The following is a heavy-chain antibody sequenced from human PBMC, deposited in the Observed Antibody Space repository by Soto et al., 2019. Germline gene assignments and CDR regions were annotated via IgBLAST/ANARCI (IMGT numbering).Heavy chain of an antibody. V-gene: IGHV1-69*02. Sequence: SVKVYCRASGGTDSTYTIIGARQATGQGLERLGRIIPLFGLPNHAQKFQDRVTITADKSTDTAYLEMNSLSPEDIAVYYWACDVQTSVVYFDYWGQGTLVTVSS. CDR1: GGTDSTYT. CDR3: ACDVQTSVVYFDY. CDR2: IIPLFGLP. D-gene: IGHD1-1*01. J-gene: IGHJ4*02.